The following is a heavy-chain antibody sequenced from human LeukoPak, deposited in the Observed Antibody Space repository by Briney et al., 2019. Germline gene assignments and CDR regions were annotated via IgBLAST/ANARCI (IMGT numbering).Heavy chain of an antibody. D-gene: IGHD2-15*01. CDR3: ARDSPAYCSGGGCFSGGMDV. V-gene: IGHV3-30-3*01. CDR2: ISYDGSNK. J-gene: IGHJ6*02. Sequence: PGRSLRLSCAASGFTFSSYAMHWVRQAPGKGLEWVAVISYDGSNKYYADSVKGRFTISRDNSKNTLYLQMNSLRAEDTAVYYCARDSPAYCSGGGCFSGGMDVWGQGTTVTVSS. CDR1: GFTFSSYA.